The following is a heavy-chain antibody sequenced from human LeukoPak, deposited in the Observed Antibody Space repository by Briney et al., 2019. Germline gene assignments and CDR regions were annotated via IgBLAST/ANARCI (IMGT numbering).Heavy chain of an antibody. V-gene: IGHV1-69*06. J-gene: IGHJ5*02. Sequence: SVKVSCKASGGTFSSYAISWVRQAPGQGLEWMGGIIPIFGTANYAQKFQGRVTVTADKSTSTAYMELSSLRSEDTAVYYCASASPRYSSGWYGPWGQGTLVTVSS. CDR1: GGTFSSYA. D-gene: IGHD6-19*01. CDR3: ASASPRYSSGWYGP. CDR2: IIPIFGTA.